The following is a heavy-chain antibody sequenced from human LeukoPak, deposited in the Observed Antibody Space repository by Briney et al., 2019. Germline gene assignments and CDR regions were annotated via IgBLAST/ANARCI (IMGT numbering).Heavy chain of an antibody. V-gene: IGHV1-69*04. Sequence: SVKVSCKASGGTFSSYAISWVRQAPGQGLEWMGRIIPILGIANYAQKFQGRVTITADKSTSTAYMELSSLRSEDTAVYYCARPIVVVPAAMRVVDAFDIWGQGTMVTVSS. D-gene: IGHD2-2*01. J-gene: IGHJ3*02. CDR2: IIPILGIA. CDR3: ARPIVVVPAAMRVVDAFDI. CDR1: GGTFSSYA.